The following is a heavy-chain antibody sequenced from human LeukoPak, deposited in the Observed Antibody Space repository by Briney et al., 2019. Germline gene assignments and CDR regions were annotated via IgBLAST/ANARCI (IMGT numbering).Heavy chain of an antibody. Sequence: GGSLRLSCAASGFTFSSYAMSWVRQAPGEGLEWVSTISDTSDNTYYADSVKGRFITSRDNSKNTLFLQIHSLRAEDTAVYYCANDLFGYFDSWGQGTLVTVSS. J-gene: IGHJ4*02. CDR3: ANDLFGYFDS. CDR1: GFTFSSYA. CDR2: ISDTSDNT. D-gene: IGHD3-16*01. V-gene: IGHV3-23*01.